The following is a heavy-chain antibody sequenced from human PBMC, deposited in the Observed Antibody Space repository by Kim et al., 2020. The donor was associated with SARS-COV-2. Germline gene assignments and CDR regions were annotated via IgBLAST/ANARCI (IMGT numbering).Heavy chain of an antibody. Sequence: ASVKVSCKGSRYTCTGYSMHWVRQAPGRGLEWMGGFDHSNGETIYAQKCQGRVTMTEDTSTDTAYMELTSLTYEDAAVYYCAGGGGYSGVIFYWGQGSLLTVSS. V-gene: IGHV1-24*01. CDR3: AGGGGYSGVIFY. D-gene: IGHD3-3*02. J-gene: IGHJ4*02. CDR1: RYTCTGYS. CDR2: FDHSNGET.